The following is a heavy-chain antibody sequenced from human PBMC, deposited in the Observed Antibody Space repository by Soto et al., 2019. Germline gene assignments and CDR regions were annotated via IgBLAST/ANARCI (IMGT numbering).Heavy chain of an antibody. J-gene: IGHJ5*02. Sequence: QVQLVQSGAEVKKPGASVKVCSKASGYTFTGYFMHWVRQAPGQGLEWMGWINSNSGATKYAQKFQGRVTLSMDTSISTAYMELSGLRSDDTAVYYCARGGGTILAPLPWGQGTLVTVSS. CDR1: GYTFTGYF. CDR2: INSNSGAT. D-gene: IGHD3-3*01. CDR3: ARGGGTILAPLP. V-gene: IGHV1-2*02.